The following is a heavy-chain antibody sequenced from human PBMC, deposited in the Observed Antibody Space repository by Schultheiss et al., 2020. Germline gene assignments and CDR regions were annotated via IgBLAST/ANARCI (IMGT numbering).Heavy chain of an antibody. CDR1: GFTFSSYG. V-gene: IGHV3-30*03. CDR2: ISYDGSNK. D-gene: IGHD6-19*01. CDR3: AREVAVAGTRFYYYYGMDV. Sequence: GESLKISCAASGFTFSSYGMHWVRQAPGKGLEWVAVISYDGSNKYYADSVKGRFTISRDNSKNTLYLQMNSLRAEDTAVYYCAREVAVAGTRFYYYYGMDVWGQGTTVTVSS. J-gene: IGHJ6*02.